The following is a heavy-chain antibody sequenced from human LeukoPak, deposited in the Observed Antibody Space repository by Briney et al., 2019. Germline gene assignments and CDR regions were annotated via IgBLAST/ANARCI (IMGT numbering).Heavy chain of an antibody. CDR3: ARDHCSGGSCYKWFDP. J-gene: IGHJ5*02. D-gene: IGHD2-15*01. CDR2: IYYSGST. CDR1: GGSISSYY. V-gene: IGHV4-59*01. Sequence: SEALSLTCTVSGGSISSYYWSWIRQPPGKGLEWIGYIYYSGSTNYNPSLKSRVTISVDTSKNQFSLKLSSVTAADTAVYYCARDHCSGGSCYKWFDPWGQGTLVTVSS.